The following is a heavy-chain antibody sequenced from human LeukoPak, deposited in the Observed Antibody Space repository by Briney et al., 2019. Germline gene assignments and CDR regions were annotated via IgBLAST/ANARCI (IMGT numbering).Heavy chain of an antibody. CDR1: GGSITSYY. Sequence: PSETLSLTCSVSGGSITSYYWSWIRQSPMKGLEWIGSVYNRGTTYYNPSLKSRVTISGDTSKNQLALRMTYVTTADTAVYFCASDYGGNSGEFDPWGQGTLVTVSS. D-gene: IGHD4-23*01. J-gene: IGHJ5*02. CDR2: VYNRGTT. CDR3: ASDYGGNSGEFDP. V-gene: IGHV4-59*01.